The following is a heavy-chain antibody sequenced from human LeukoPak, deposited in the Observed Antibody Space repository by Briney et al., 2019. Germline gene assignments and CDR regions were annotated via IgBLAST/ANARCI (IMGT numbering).Heavy chain of an antibody. D-gene: IGHD3-3*01. Sequence: PSETLSLTCTVSGGSISSYYWSWIRQPPGKGLEWIGYIYYSGSTNYNPSLKSRVTISVDTSKNQFSLKLSSVTAADTAVYYCARVYYDFWSGYSANAFDIWGQGTMVTVSS. CDR3: ARVYYDFWSGYSANAFDI. V-gene: IGHV4-59*01. CDR2: IYYSGST. J-gene: IGHJ3*02. CDR1: GGSISSYY.